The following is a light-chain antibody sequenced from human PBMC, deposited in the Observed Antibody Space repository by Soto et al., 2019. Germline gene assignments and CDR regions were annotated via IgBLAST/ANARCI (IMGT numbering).Light chain of an antibody. CDR1: QSVGGH. CDR3: QQPHVWPPIT. CDR2: DAS. V-gene: IGKV3-11*01. J-gene: IGKJ5*01. Sequence: EIVLTQSPATLSLSPGERATVSCRASQSVGGHLAWYQQRPGQAPRLLIHDASTRASGIPVRFSASGSGTDFTLTISSLEAEDSAIHYCQQPHVWPPITFGQGTRLEI.